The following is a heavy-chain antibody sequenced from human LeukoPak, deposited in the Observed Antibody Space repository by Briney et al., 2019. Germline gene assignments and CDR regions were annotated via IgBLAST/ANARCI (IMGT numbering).Heavy chain of an antibody. CDR2: IYYSGST. J-gene: IGHJ5*02. V-gene: IGHV4-59*01. D-gene: IGHD3-10*01. CDR1: GGSISSYY. Sequence: SETLSLTCTVSGGSISSYYWSWIRQPPGEGLEWIGYIYYSGSTNYNPSLKSRVTISVDTSKNQFSLKLSSVTAADTAVYYCARDAYYYGSGSYWSSFDRWGQGTLVTVSS. CDR3: ARDAYYYGSGSYWSSFDR.